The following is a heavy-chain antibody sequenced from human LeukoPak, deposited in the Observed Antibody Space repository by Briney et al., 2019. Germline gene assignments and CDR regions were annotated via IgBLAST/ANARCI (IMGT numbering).Heavy chain of an antibody. V-gene: IGHV3-30*04. D-gene: IGHD2-15*01. Sequence: GGSLRLSCAASGFTFSSHAMHWVRQAPGKGLEWAAVISYAGSNKYYADSVKGRFTISRDNSKNTLYLQMNSLRAEDTAVYYCARAPRYCSGGSCYWFDPWGQGTLVTVSS. J-gene: IGHJ5*02. CDR2: ISYAGSNK. CDR3: ARAPRYCSGGSCYWFDP. CDR1: GFTFSSHA.